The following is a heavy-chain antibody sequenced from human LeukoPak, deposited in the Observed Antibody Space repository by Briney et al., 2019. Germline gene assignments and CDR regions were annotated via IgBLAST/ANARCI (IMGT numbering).Heavy chain of an antibody. J-gene: IGHJ4*02. D-gene: IGHD3-16*02. CDR3: ASHYSSGSYRYTGSFDS. CDR2: INHGGST. CDR1: GGSFSDHY. Sequence: SGTLSLTCAVYGGSFSDHYWSWIRQPPGKGLEWIGEINHGGSTNYSPSLKSRVSISVDTSKNQFSLKLNSVTAADAAVYFCASHYSSGSYRYTGSFDSWGQENVVTVSS. V-gene: IGHV4-34*01.